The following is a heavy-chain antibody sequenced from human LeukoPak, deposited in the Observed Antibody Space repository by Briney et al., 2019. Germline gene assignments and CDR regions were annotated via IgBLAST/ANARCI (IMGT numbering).Heavy chain of an antibody. V-gene: IGHV3-23*01. Sequence: GGSLRLSCAASGFTFSSYAMSWVRQAPGKGLEWVSAISGSGGSTYYADSVKGRFTSRDNSKNTLYLQMNSLRAEDTAVYYCAKGYSGYDPSPFDYWGQGTLVTVSS. CDR1: GFTFSSYA. CDR2: ISGSGGST. D-gene: IGHD5-12*01. J-gene: IGHJ4*02. CDR3: AKGYSGYDPSPFDY.